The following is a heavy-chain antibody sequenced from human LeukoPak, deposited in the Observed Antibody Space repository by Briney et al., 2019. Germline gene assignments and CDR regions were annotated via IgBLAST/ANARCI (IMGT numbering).Heavy chain of an antibody. CDR1: GFTVSNSY. CDR2: IYSGAST. D-gene: IGHD3-10*01. Sequence: GGSLRLSCAASGFTVSNSYMSWVRQAPGKGLEWVSVIYSGASTHYADSVKGRFTISRDNSKNTLFLQINSLRAEDTAVYYCARDSRTMVRGVTKGYFFDYWGRGTLVTVSS. V-gene: IGHV3-53*01. CDR3: ARDSRTMVRGVTKGYFFDY. J-gene: IGHJ4*02.